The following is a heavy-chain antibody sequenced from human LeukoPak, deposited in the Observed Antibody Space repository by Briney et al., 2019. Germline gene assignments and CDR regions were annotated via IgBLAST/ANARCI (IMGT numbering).Heavy chain of an antibody. J-gene: IGHJ4*02. Sequence: NASETLSLTCAVYGGSFSGYYWSWIRQPPGKGLEWIGEINHSGSTNYNPSLKSRVTISVDTSKNQFSLKLSSVTAADTAIYYCARADSSSWKDWGQGTLVTVSS. CDR2: INHSGST. D-gene: IGHD6-13*01. V-gene: IGHV4-34*01. CDR3: ARADSSSWKD. CDR1: GGSFSGYY.